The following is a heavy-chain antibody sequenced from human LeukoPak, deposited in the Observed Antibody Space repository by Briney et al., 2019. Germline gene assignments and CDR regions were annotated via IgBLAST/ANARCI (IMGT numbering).Heavy chain of an antibody. Sequence: VASVEVSCKASGYTFTSYYMHWVRQAPGQGLEWMGIINPSGGSTSYAQKFQGRVTMTRDTSTSTVYMELSSLRSEDTAVYYCATEIAAAGTGYAFDIWGQGTMVTVSS. CDR3: ATEIAAAGTGYAFDI. CDR1: GYTFTSYY. J-gene: IGHJ3*02. CDR2: INPSGGST. V-gene: IGHV1-46*01. D-gene: IGHD6-13*01.